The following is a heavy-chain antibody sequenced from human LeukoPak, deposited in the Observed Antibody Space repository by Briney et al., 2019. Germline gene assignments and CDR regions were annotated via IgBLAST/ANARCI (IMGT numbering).Heavy chain of an antibody. J-gene: IGHJ3*02. CDR3: ARDGYSSGWYLTTMAFDI. D-gene: IGHD6-19*01. Sequence: SETLSLTCTVSSASISSSPYYWGWIRQSPGKGLEWIGSISYSGTTYYNPSLKSRVTMSVDTSKNQFSLKLSSVTAADTAVYYCARDGYSSGWYLTTMAFDIWGQGTMVTVSS. CDR1: SASISSSPYY. V-gene: IGHV4-39*07. CDR2: ISYSGTT.